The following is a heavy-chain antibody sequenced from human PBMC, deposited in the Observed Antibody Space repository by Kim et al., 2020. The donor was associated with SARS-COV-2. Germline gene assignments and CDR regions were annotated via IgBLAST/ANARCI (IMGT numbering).Heavy chain of an antibody. CDR2: INHSGST. D-gene: IGHD3-22*01. CDR1: GGSFSGYY. V-gene: IGHV4-34*01. Sequence: SDTLSLTCAVYGGSFSGYYWSWIRQPPGKGLEWIGEINHSGSTNYNPSLKSRVTISVDTSKNQFSLKLSSVTAADTAVYYCARAGLVSTMIVVVIQGDAFDIWGQGTMVTVSS. J-gene: IGHJ3*02. CDR3: ARAGLVSTMIVVVIQGDAFDI.